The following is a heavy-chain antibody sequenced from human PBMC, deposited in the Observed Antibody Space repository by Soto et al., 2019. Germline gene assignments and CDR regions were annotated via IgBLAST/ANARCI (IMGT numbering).Heavy chain of an antibody. D-gene: IGHD5-18*01. CDR1: GYTLTELS. CDR2: FDPEDGET. V-gene: IGHV1-24*01. J-gene: IGHJ3*02. Sequence: GASVKVSCKVSGYTLTELSMHWVRQAPGKGLEWMGGFDPEDGETIYAQKFQGSVTMTEDTSTDTAYMELSSLRSDDTAVYYCATPYSYGPYDAFDIWGQGTMVTVSS. CDR3: ATPYSYGPYDAFDI.